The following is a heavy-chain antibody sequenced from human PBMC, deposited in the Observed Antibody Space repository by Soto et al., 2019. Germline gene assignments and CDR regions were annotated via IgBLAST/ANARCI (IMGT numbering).Heavy chain of an antibody. V-gene: IGHV3-23*01. CDR1: GFTFASCA. CDR3: AKAPVDIGAVPPPIDY. J-gene: IGHJ4*02. D-gene: IGHD2-15*01. CDR2: ISGGSWVT. Sequence: EVQLLESGGGLVQPGGSLRLSCATSGFTFASCALGWVRQGPKRGLEWVSTISGGSWVTKYADSVKGRFTISRDNSKNTLYLQMNSLSAEDTSMYYRAKAPVDIGAVPPPIDYLGQRTLVTVSS.